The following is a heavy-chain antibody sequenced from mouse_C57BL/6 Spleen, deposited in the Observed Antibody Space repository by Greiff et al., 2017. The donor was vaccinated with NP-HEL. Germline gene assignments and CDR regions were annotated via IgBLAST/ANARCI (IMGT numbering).Heavy chain of an antibody. D-gene: IGHD5-5*01. CDR2: IYPGDGDT. CDR3: ARPTTPSSMDY. CDR1: GYAFSSSW. Sequence: VQLPPSFPSLLKPGASVKISCKASGYAFSSSWMNWVKQRPGKGLEWIGRIYPGDGDTNYNGKFKGKATLTADKSSSTAYMQLSSLTSEDSAVYFCARPTTPSSMDYWGQGTSVTVSS. V-gene: IGHV1-82*01. J-gene: IGHJ4*01.